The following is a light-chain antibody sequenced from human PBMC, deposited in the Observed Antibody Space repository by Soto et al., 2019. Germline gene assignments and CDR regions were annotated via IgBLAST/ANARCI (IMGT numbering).Light chain of an antibody. CDR1: QSVSSN. CDR2: GAS. CDR3: QQYNNWWT. V-gene: IGKV3-15*01. Sequence: EIVMTQCPVTLSMSPGERATLSCRAGQSVSSNLAWYQQKPGQAPRLLIYGASTRATGIPARFTGSGSGTEFTLTISSLQFDDSAVYYCQQYNNWWTFGQGTKVDTK. J-gene: IGKJ1*01.